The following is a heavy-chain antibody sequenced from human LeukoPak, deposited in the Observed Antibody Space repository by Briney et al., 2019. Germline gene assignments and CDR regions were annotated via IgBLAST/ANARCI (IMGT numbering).Heavy chain of an antibody. CDR2: INHDGSDI. CDR1: GFTVSTYV. Sequence: GGSLRLSCAVSGFTVSTYVMHWVRRAPGEGLVWVSRINHDGSDISYADSVKGRFTISRDKSKNTLFLQMNSLRADDTALYYCARGPGAWPSHFDNWGQGTLVTVSS. V-gene: IGHV3-74*01. CDR3: ARGPGAWPSHFDN. J-gene: IGHJ4*02.